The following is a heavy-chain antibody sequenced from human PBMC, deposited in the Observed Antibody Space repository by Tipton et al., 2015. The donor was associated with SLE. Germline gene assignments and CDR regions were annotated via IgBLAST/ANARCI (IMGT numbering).Heavy chain of an antibody. CDR1: GGSITTRSYY. CDR3: ARVVTVGAAHYYDIDV. V-gene: IGHV4-39*07. D-gene: IGHD2-21*02. Sequence: TLSLTCIVSGGSITTRSYYWGWIRQPPGKGLEWIASISYSGATYYNPSLKSRVIISLDTSRNHFSLKLTSVTAADTAVYYCARVVTVGAAHYYDIDVWGQGTRVTVSS. CDR2: ISYSGAT. J-gene: IGHJ6*02.